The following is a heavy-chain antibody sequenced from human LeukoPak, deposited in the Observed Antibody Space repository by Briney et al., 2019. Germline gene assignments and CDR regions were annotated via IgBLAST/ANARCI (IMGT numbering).Heavy chain of an antibody. CDR2: IRQDGGEK. CDR1: GFTFSSYA. CDR3: ARDGTAAGLYFDL. Sequence: GGSLRLSCAASGFTFSSYAMSWVRQAPGKGLEWVASIRQDGGEKSCADSVKGRFTISRDNTKNSLYLQMSSLRAEDTAVYYCARDGTAAGLYFDLWGQGTLVTVSS. D-gene: IGHD6-13*01. J-gene: IGHJ4*01. V-gene: IGHV3-7*01.